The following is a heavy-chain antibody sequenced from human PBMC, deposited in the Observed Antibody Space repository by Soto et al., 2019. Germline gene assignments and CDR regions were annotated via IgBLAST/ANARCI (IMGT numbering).Heavy chain of an antibody. D-gene: IGHD3-22*01. J-gene: IGHJ6*02. V-gene: IGHV4-39*01. CDR2: VYFGGST. Sequence: SGTLSLTCTVSNGSVSSSTYYWGWIRQPPGKGLEWIGNVYFGGSTYYNPSLKSRVTISVETSKSQFSLKLSSVTAADTAVYYFAGGDFYRNSGYYFYYYTRDRWGQGTTVTVAS. CDR3: AGGDFYRNSGYYFYYYTRDR. CDR1: NGSVSSSTYY.